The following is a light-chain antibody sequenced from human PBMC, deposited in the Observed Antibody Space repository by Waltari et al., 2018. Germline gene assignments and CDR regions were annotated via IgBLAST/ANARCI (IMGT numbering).Light chain of an antibody. Sequence: QVVLTQSPSASASLGASVKLTRTLSSGHSNYAIAWHQQQPEKGPRYLMMLDSDGSHRKGDGIPDRFSGSSSGTERYLTISSLQSEDEADYYCQTWDTGIQVFGGGTKLTVL. J-gene: IGLJ3*02. CDR2: LDSDGSH. V-gene: IGLV4-69*01. CDR3: QTWDTGIQV. CDR1: SGHSNYA.